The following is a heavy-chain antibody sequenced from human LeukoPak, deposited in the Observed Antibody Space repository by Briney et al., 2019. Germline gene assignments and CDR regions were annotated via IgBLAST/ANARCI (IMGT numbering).Heavy chain of an antibody. CDR1: GFTFSSYS. D-gene: IGHD2-21*02. CDR3: ARGGGVVTAIYYFDY. CDR2: ISSNGGST. Sequence: PGGSLTLSCAASGFTFSSYSMHWVRQAPGKGLEYVSAISSNGGSTYYANSVKGRFTISRDDSKNTLYLQMGSLRAEDMAVYYCARGGGVVTAIYYFDYWGQGTLVTVSS. V-gene: IGHV3-64*01. J-gene: IGHJ4*02.